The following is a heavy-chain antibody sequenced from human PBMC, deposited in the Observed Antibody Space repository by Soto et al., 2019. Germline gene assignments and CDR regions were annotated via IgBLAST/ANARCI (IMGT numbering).Heavy chain of an antibody. CDR2: IYYSGST. V-gene: IGHV4-31*03. CDR1: GGSISSGGYY. Sequence: PSETLSLTCTVSGGSISSGGYYWSWIRQHPGKGLEWIGYIYYSGSTYYNPSLKSRVTISVDTSKNQFSLKLSSVTAADTAVYYCARGHPYSGYAQVHFDYWGQGTLVTVSS. CDR3: ARGHPYSGYAQVHFDY. J-gene: IGHJ4*02. D-gene: IGHD5-12*01.